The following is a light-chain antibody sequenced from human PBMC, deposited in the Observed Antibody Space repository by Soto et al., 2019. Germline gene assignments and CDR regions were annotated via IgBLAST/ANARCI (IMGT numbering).Light chain of an antibody. CDR2: EVN. V-gene: IGLV2-8*01. CDR1: SSDVGGYKY. J-gene: IGLJ1*01. CDR3: SSYAGINNLGV. Sequence: QSALTQPPSASGSPGQSVTISCTGTSSDVGGYKYVSWYQQHPGKAPKLMIFEVNKRPSGVPDRFSGSKSGNTASLTVSGLKAEDEDDYSCSSYAGINNLGVFGTGTKLTAL.